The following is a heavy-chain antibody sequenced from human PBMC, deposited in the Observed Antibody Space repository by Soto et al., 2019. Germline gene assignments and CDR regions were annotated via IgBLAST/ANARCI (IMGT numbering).Heavy chain of an antibody. V-gene: IGHV3-33*01. CDR3: ARGGYYYDSSGWGNAFDI. J-gene: IGHJ3*02. Sequence: HPGGSLRLSCAASGFTFSSYGMHWVRQAPGKGLEWVAVIWYDGSNKYYADSVKGRFTISRDNSKNTLYLQMNSLRAEDTAVYYCARGGYYYDSSGWGNAFDIWGQGTMVT. CDR1: GFTFSSYG. D-gene: IGHD3-22*01. CDR2: IWYDGSNK.